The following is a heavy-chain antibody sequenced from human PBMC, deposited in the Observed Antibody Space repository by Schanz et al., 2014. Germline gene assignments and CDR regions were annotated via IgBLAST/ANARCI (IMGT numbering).Heavy chain of an antibody. D-gene: IGHD3-16*01. CDR1: GFSFSNYA. V-gene: IGHV3-23*01. CDR2: ISGFGTGA. CDR3: TRDRGALINHNDALDL. Sequence: EEQLLESGGALVQPGGSLRLSCAASGFSFSNYALVWVRQPPGKGLEWISGISGFGTGAYYADSVKGRFSISRDNSKNTVYLQMNSLRSEDTAVYYCTRDRGALINHNDALDLWGQGTMVSVSS. J-gene: IGHJ3*01.